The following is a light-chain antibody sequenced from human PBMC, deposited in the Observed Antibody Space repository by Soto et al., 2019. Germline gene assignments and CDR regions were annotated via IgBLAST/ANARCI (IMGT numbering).Light chain of an antibody. CDR1: NRDVGSYNL. Sequence: QSALTQPASVSGSSGQSITISCTGTNRDVGSYNLVSWYQQRPGEAPKLIISEVRNRPSGISYRFTGSKSGNTASLTISGLQAEDEADYYCSSYTTTSTLVFGGGTQLTVL. J-gene: IGLJ3*02. CDR2: EVR. CDR3: SSYTTTSTLV. V-gene: IGLV2-14*01.